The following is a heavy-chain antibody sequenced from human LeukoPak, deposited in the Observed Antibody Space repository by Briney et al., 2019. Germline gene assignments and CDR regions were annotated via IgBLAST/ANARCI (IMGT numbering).Heavy chain of an antibody. CDR3: AKDNHSGYYIDY. Sequence: GGSLRLSCAASGFTFSSYAMSWVRQAPGKGLEWVSAISGSDDNTYYADSVKGRFTISRDNSKNTLYLQMNSLRAEDTAVYYCAKDNHSGYYIDYWGQGTLVTVSS. CDR2: ISGSDDNT. J-gene: IGHJ4*02. D-gene: IGHD5-12*01. V-gene: IGHV3-23*01. CDR1: GFTFSSYA.